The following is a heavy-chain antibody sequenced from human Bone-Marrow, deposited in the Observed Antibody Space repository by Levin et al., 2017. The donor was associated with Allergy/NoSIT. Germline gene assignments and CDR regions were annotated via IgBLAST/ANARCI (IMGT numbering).Heavy chain of an antibody. CDR2: IYSGGST. J-gene: IGHJ6*02. D-gene: IGHD3-22*01. Sequence: RGESLKISCAASGFTVSSNYMSWVRQAPGKGLEWVSVIYSGGSTYYADSVKGRFTISRDNSKNTLYLQMNSLRAEDTAVYYCARDRQGSSGYYQHYYGMDVWGQGTTVTVSS. V-gene: IGHV3-66*01. CDR3: ARDRQGSSGYYQHYYGMDV. CDR1: GFTVSSNY.